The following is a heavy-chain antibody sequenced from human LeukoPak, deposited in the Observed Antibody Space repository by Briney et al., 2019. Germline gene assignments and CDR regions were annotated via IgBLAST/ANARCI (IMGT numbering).Heavy chain of an antibody. CDR3: ARRCLYGDYAPGAFDI. Sequence: PSETLSLTCTVSGGSISSYYWSWIRQPSGKGLEWIGYIYYSGSTNYNPSLKSRVTISVDTSKNQFSLKLSSVTAADTAVYYCARRCLYGDYAPGAFDIWGQGTMVTVSS. CDR2: IYYSGST. V-gene: IGHV4-59*08. D-gene: IGHD4-17*01. CDR1: GGSISSYY. J-gene: IGHJ3*02.